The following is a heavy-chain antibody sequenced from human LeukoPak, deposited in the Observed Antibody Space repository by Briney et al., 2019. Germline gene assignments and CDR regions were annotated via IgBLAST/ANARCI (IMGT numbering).Heavy chain of an antibody. V-gene: IGHV4-4*02. D-gene: IGHD2-2*01. CDR3: GVVPAANYYYGMDV. CDR1: GGSISSSNW. Sequence: SGTLSLTCAVSGGSISSSNWWSWVRQPPGKGLEWIGEIYHSGSTNYNPSLKSRVTISVDKSKNQFSLKLSSVTAADTAVYYCGVVPAANYYYGMDVWGQGTTVTVSS. CDR2: IYHSGST. J-gene: IGHJ6*02.